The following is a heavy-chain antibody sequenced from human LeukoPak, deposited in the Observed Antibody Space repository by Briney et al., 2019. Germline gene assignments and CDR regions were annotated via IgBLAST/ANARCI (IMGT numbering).Heavy chain of an antibody. J-gene: IGHJ4*02. D-gene: IGHD6-19*01. CDR2: MYHSGNA. Sequence: SETLSLTCSVSGYSITSDYYWGWIRQPPGKGLEWIGSMYHSGNAYYNPSLKSRVTISVDTSKNQFSLKLSSVTAADTAVYYCARQRGSGWYLFFDYWGQGTLVTVSS. CDR3: ARQRGSGWYLFFDY. V-gene: IGHV4-38-2*01. CDR1: GYSITSDYY.